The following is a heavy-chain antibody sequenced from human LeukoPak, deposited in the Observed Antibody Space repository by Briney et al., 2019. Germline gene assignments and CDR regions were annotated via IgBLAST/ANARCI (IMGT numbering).Heavy chain of an antibody. V-gene: IGHV4-4*02. Sequence: SETLSLTCAVSGGSISSSNWWTWVRQPPGKGLAWIGEIYYSGATKYNPSLKSRVTISVDKSNNQFSLKVTSVTAADTAVYYCARQGFGSSYFDYWGQGTLVTVSS. CDR2: IYYSGAT. J-gene: IGHJ4*02. D-gene: IGHD3-16*01. CDR1: GGSISSSNW. CDR3: ARQGFGSSYFDY.